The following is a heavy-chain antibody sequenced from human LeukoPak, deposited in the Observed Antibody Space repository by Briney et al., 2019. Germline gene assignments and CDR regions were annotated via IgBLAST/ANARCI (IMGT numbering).Heavy chain of an antibody. D-gene: IGHD6-13*01. J-gene: IGHJ4*02. V-gene: IGHV3-23*01. Sequence: QPGGSLRLSCAVSGFTFSSYAMSWVRQAPGKGLEWVSAISGSGGSTYYADSVKGRFTISRDNSKNTLFLQMNSLRAEDTAVYYCVKDQKPYIAAAGDYWGQGTLVTVSS. CDR1: GFTFSSYA. CDR3: VKDQKPYIAAAGDY. CDR2: ISGSGGST.